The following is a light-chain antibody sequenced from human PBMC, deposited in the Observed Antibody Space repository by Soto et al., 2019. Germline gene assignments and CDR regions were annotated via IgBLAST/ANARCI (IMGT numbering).Light chain of an antibody. V-gene: IGLV1-40*01. J-gene: IGLJ3*02. Sequence: QSVLTQPPSVSGAPGQRVTISCTGRSSNIGAGYDVHWYQKLPGTAPKLLIYGNSNRPSWVPDRFSGSKSGTSASLAITGLQAEDEADYYSQSYDSSLSGSVFGGGTKHAVL. CDR2: GNS. CDR1: SSNIGAGYD. CDR3: QSYDSSLSGSV.